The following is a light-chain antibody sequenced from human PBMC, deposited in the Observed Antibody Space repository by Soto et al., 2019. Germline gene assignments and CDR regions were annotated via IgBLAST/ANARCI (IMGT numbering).Light chain of an antibody. Sequence: QSALTQPASVSGSPGQSITISCTGTISDIGDYNYVSWYQQHPGQAPKPMIYDVSNRPSGVSNRFSGSKSGYTASLTISGLQPEDEADYYCSSYRSSSPLVVFGGGTKRTVL. J-gene: IGLJ2*01. CDR1: ISDIGDYNY. CDR2: DVS. CDR3: SSYRSSSPLVV. V-gene: IGLV2-14*03.